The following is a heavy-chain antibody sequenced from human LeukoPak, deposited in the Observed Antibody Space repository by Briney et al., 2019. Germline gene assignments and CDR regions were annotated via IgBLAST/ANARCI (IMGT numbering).Heavy chain of an antibody. D-gene: IGHD3-3*01. J-gene: IGHJ4*02. CDR3: AKAISYDFWSGYAY. V-gene: IGHV3-23*01. CDR2: ISGSGGSS. Sequence: GGSLRLSCAASGFTFSSYAMSWVRQAPGKGLEWVSAISGSGGSSYYADSVKGRFTISRDNSKNTLYLQMNSLRAEDTAVYYCAKAISYDFWSGYAYWGQGTLVTVSS. CDR1: GFTFSSYA.